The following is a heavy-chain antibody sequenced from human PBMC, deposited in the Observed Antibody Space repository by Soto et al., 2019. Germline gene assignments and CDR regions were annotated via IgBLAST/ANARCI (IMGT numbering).Heavy chain of an antibody. CDR3: ARDRSSSGWGPHF. V-gene: IGHV3-33*01. J-gene: IGHJ4*02. D-gene: IGHD6-19*01. CDR2: IWYDGSNK. Sequence: QVQLVESGGGVVQPGRSLRLSCAASGFTFSSYGMHWVRQAPGKGLEWVAVIWYDGSNKYYADSVKGRFTISRDNSKNTLYLLMNSLRAEDTAVYYCARDRSSSGWGPHFWGKGTLVTVSS. CDR1: GFTFSSYG.